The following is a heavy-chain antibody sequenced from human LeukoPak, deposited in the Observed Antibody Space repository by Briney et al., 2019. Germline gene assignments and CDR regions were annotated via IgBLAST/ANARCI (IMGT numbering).Heavy chain of an antibody. Sequence: PSETLSLTCTVSGGSISSYYWSWIRQPPGKGLEWIGYIYYSGSTNYNPSLKSRVTISVDTSKNQFSLKLSSVTAADTAVYYCASSLPLDWLLEPYAFDIWGQGTMVTVSS. D-gene: IGHD3-9*01. CDR3: ASSLPLDWLLEPYAFDI. J-gene: IGHJ3*02. CDR2: IYYSGST. CDR1: GGSISSYY. V-gene: IGHV4-59*01.